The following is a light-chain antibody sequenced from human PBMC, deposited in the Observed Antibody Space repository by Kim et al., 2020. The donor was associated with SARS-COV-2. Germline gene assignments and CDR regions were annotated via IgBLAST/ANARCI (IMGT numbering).Light chain of an antibody. Sequence: PGQRVSISCSGTNSNIGSNTGSWYQQVPGTAPKLLIYINDQRASGVPDRFSGSKSGTSASLAISGLQSEDEADYLCATWDDSLTAVFGGGTQLTVL. CDR1: NSNIGSNT. CDR2: IND. J-gene: IGLJ7*01. V-gene: IGLV1-44*01. CDR3: ATWDDSLTAV.